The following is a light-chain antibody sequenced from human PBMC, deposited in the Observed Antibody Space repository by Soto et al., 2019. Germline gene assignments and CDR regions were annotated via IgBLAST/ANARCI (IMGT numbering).Light chain of an antibody. Sequence: IVLTHSPCTLSLSPGERATLSCRASQSVSSSYLACYQQNPSQSPRLLMSAASSRATGIPDRFSGSGSGTDFTLTISRLEAEDFAVYYCQQSSSSPITFGQGTRLEIK. CDR2: AAS. CDR3: QQSSSSPIT. V-gene: IGKV3-20*01. CDR1: QSVSSSY. J-gene: IGKJ5*01.